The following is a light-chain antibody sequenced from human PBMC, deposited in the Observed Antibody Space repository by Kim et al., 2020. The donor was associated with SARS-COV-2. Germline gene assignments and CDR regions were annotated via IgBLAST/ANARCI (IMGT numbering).Light chain of an antibody. CDR1: SSDVGGYNY. CDR2: DVS. J-gene: IGLJ3*02. CDR3: SSYTSSISWV. Sequence: GQSITISCTGTSSDVGGYNYVSWYQQHPGKAPKLMIYDVSYRPSGVSNRFSGSKSGNTDSLTISGLQAEDEADYYCSSYTSSISWVFGGGTQLTVL. V-gene: IGLV2-14*03.